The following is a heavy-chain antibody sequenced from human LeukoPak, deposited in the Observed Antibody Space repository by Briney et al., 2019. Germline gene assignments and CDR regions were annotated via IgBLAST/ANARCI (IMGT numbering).Heavy chain of an antibody. CDR1: GFTFGTYW. V-gene: IGHV3-7*01. D-gene: IGHD3-3*01. J-gene: IGHJ6*02. Sequence: GGSLRLSCVASGFTFGTYWMSWVRQAPGKGLEWVANIKQDGSEKYYVDSVKGQFTISRDNAKNSLYLQMNSLRAEDTAVYYCARPHPRTVFGVFSYYYGMDVWGQGTTVTVSS. CDR3: ARPHPRTVFGVFSYYYGMDV. CDR2: IKQDGSEK.